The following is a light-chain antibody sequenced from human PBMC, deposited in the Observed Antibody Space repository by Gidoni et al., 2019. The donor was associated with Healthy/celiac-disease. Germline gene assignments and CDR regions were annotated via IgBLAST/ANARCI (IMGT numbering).Light chain of an antibody. J-gene: IGKJ4*01. CDR2: DAS. CDR1: QSVSRY. Sequence: EIVLTQSPATLSLSPGERATLSCRASQSVSRYLAWYQQKPGQAPRLLIYDASNRATGIPARFSGSGSGTDFTRTISSLEPEDLAVYYCQQRSNWPPTFGGGTKVEIK. CDR3: QQRSNWPPT. V-gene: IGKV3-11*01.